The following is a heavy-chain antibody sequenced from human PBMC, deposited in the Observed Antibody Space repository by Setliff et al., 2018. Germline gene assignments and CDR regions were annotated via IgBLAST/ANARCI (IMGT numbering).Heavy chain of an antibody. CDR1: GGTFSSYA. D-gene: IGHD3-3*01. CDR2: IIPIFGTA. V-gene: IGHV1-69*06. CDR3: ARELPRTIFGVVIDY. Sequence: ASVKVSCKASGGTFSSYAISWVRQAPGQGLEWMGRIIPIFGTANYAQKFQGRVTITADKSTSIAYMELSSLRPEDTAVYYCARELPRTIFGVVIDYWGQGTLVTVSS. J-gene: IGHJ4*02.